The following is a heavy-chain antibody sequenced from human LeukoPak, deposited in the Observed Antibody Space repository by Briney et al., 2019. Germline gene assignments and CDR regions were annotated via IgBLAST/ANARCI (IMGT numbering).Heavy chain of an antibody. D-gene: IGHD1-1*01. V-gene: IGHV3-30*18. CDR1: GFTFSSYG. CDR2: ISYDGSNK. J-gene: IGHJ6*02. Sequence: GGSLRLSCAASGFTFSSYGMHWVRQAPGKGLGWVAVISYDGSNKYYADSVKGRFTISRGNSKNTLYLQMNSLRAEDTAVYYCAKDFSYVQLERGYYYYGMDVWGQGTTVTVSS. CDR3: AKDFSYVQLERGYYYYGMDV.